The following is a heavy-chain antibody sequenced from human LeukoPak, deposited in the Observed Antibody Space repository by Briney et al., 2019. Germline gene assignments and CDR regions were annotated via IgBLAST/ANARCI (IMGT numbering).Heavy chain of an antibody. J-gene: IGHJ4*02. D-gene: IGHD3/OR15-3a*01. Sequence: PSETLSLTCTVSGDSISSSNSYWGWIRQPPGKGLEWTGSIYYSGNTYYNASLKSRVSISVDTSKNQFSLRLTSVTAADTAVYYCARQTGSGLFILPGGQGTLVTVSS. CDR2: IYYSGNT. CDR1: GDSISSSNSY. V-gene: IGHV4-39*01. CDR3: ARQTGSGLFILP.